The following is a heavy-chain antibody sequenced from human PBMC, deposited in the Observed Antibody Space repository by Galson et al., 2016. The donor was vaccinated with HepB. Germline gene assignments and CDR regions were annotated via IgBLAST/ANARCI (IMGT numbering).Heavy chain of an antibody. Sequence: SLRLSCAASGFTFSTYSMNWVRQAPGKGLEWVSFISASSIYKDYADSVKGRFTIYRDNAKNSLSLQMNSLSAEDTAVYYCAVGWRELQSPFDYWGQGTQVTVSS. V-gene: IGHV3-21*01. CDR3: AVGWRELQSPFDY. CDR1: GFTFSTYS. CDR2: ISASSIYK. D-gene: IGHD1-26*01. J-gene: IGHJ4*02.